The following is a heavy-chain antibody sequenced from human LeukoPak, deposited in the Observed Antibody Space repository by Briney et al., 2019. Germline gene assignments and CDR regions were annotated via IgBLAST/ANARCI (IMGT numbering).Heavy chain of an antibody. Sequence: SQTLSLTCVVSGVSITSDTYCWSWIRQPPGKGLEWIGYILHSGSTYFNPSLESRVTISIDTSKSQFSLKLSSVTAADTAVYYCARTRDFWSGYFDYWGQGTLVTVSS. V-gene: IGHV4-30-2*01. CDR3: ARTRDFWSGYFDY. CDR1: GVSITSDTYC. CDR2: ILHSGST. J-gene: IGHJ4*02. D-gene: IGHD3-3*01.